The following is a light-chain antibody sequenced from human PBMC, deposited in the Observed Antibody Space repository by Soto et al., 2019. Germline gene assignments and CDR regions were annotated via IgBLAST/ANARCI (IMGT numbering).Light chain of an antibody. V-gene: IGLV2-14*01. J-gene: IGLJ3*02. CDR1: VTDVGGYNS. Sequence: QSVLTQPASVSGSPGQSITISCTGTVTDVGGYNSVSWYQQHPGKAPKLIIYQVSRRPSGVSSRFSGSKSGNTASLTISGLQSEDEADYFCSSCTTSTTLVFGGGTKLTVL. CDR3: SSCTTSTTLV. CDR2: QVS.